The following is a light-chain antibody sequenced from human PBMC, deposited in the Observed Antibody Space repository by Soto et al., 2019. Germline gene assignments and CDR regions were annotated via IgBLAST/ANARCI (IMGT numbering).Light chain of an antibody. CDR3: QQYSSAWT. V-gene: IGKV1-5*03. CDR2: TAS. Sequence: IQMTQSPSTLSASVGDRVTITCRASQSISSWLAWYQQKPGKAPKLLIYTASSLESGVPSRFSGSGSGTEFTLTISSLQPDDFATYYCQQYSSAWTFGQGTKVDI. CDR1: QSISSW. J-gene: IGKJ1*01.